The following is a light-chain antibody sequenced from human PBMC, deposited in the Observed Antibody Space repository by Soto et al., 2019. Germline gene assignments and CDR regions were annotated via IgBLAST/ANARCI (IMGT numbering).Light chain of an antibody. CDR3: QQYESSWT. CDR1: QSISSTF. J-gene: IGKJ1*01. CDR2: GAS. V-gene: IGKV3-20*01. Sequence: EIVLTQSPGTLSLSPGERATLSCRASQSISSTFLAWYQHKPGQAPKVVIYGASRRATGIPDRFSGSGSGTDFTRTISRLEPEDFAVYYCQQYESSWTFGQGTKVEMK.